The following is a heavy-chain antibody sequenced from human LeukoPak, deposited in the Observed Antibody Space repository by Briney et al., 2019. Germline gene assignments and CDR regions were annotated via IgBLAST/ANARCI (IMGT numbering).Heavy chain of an antibody. J-gene: IGHJ6*02. Sequence: GGSLRLSCAASGFTVSSNYMSWVRQAPGKGLEWVSVIYSGGSTYYADSVKGRLTISRDNSKNTLYLQMNSLRAEDTAVYYCAREGAVAGTYYYGMDVWGQGTTVTVSS. D-gene: IGHD6-19*01. CDR1: GFTVSSNY. V-gene: IGHV3-66*01. CDR3: AREGAVAGTYYYGMDV. CDR2: IYSGGST.